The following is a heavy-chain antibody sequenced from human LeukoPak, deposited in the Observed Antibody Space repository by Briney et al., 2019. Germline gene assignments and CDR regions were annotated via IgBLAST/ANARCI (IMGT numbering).Heavy chain of an antibody. D-gene: IGHD2-15*01. CDR2: INPSGGST. CDR3: ARDISGGKDIVVVVAATVPDY. J-gene: IGHJ4*02. CDR1: GYTFTSYY. Sequence: ASVKVSCKASGYTFTSYYMHWVRQAPGQGLEWMGIINPSGGSTSYAQKFQGRVTMTRDTSTSTVYMELSSLRSEDTAVYYCARDISGGKDIVVVVAATVPDYWGQGTLVTVSS. V-gene: IGHV1-46*01.